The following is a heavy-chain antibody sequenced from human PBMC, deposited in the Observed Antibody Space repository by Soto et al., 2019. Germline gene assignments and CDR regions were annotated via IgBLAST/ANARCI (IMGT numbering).Heavy chain of an antibody. CDR1: GDSISTYY. Sequence: KSSETLSLTCTVSGDSISTYYWSWIRQPAGKGLEWIGRIYTSGSTNYNPSLKSRVTMSLDTSKNQFSLKLSSLTAADTAVYYCARYSSSPGYFAYWGQGALVTVSS. V-gene: IGHV4-4*07. J-gene: IGHJ4*02. D-gene: IGHD6-6*01. CDR2: IYTSGST. CDR3: ARYSSSPGYFAY.